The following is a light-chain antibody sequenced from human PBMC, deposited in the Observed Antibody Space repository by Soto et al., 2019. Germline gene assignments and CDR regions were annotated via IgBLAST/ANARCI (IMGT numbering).Light chain of an antibody. V-gene: IGKV3-20*01. CDR1: QSVSSNY. Sequence: EIVLTQSPGTVSLSPGERATLSCRASQSVSSNYLAWYQQKPGQPPRLLIYGASSRATGIPDSFSGSGSGTDFPLTISRLLPEDFAVYYCQHYGGLPRKFGQGTKVEIK. J-gene: IGKJ1*01. CDR3: QHYGGLPRK. CDR2: GAS.